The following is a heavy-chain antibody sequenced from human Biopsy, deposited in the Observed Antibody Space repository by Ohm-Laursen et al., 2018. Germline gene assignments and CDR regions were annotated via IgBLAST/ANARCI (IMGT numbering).Heavy chain of an antibody. CDR2: IIPIPNVA. CDR1: GDSFTSYA. Sequence: SSVKASCKSSGDSFTSYAIGWVRQAPGQGLEWMGGIIPIPNVATYAQKFQGRITITADESTSTAYMELSSLTSDDTAVYFCARGEGSSWFDPWGHGTLVTVSS. CDR3: ARGEGSSWFDP. V-gene: IGHV1-69*01. D-gene: IGHD1-26*01. J-gene: IGHJ5*02.